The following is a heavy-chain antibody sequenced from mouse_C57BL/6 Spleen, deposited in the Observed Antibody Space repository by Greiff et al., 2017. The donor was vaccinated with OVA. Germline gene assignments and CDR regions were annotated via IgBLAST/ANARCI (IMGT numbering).Heavy chain of an antibody. Sequence: EVQLQQSGPELVKPGASVKISCKASGYTFTDYYMHWVKQSHGQSLEWIGDINPNNGGTSYNSKFKGKATLTVDKSSSTAYMELRSLTSEDAAVYYCERGNDYDGDYWGQGTTLTVSS. CDR2: INPNNGGT. CDR1: GYTFTDYY. V-gene: IGHV1-26*01. D-gene: IGHD2-4*01. CDR3: ERGNDYDGDY. J-gene: IGHJ2*01.